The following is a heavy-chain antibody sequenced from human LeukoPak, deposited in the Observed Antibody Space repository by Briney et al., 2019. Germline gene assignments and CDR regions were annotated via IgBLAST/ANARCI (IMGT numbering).Heavy chain of an antibody. CDR1: GGSISSGGYY. CDR2: IYHSGST. J-gene: IGHJ4*02. Sequence: SETLSLTCTVSGGSISSGGYYWSWIRQPPGKGLEWIGYIYHSGSTYYNPSLKSRVTISVDTSKNQFSLKLSSVTAADTAVYYCATLGFSSGYYYYFDHWGQGTLVTVSS. D-gene: IGHD3-22*01. V-gene: IGHV4-30-2*05. CDR3: ATLGFSSGYYYYFDH.